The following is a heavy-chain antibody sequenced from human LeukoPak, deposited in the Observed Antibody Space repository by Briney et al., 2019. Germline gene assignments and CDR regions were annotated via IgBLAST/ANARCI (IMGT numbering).Heavy chain of an antibody. CDR2: ISYDGSNK. CDR3: AREGLYYYDSSGYLYYYYGMDV. CDR1: GFTFSNYA. V-gene: IGHV3-30*04. D-gene: IGHD3-22*01. J-gene: IGHJ6*02. Sequence: GGSLRLSCAASGFTFSNYAMHWVRQAPGKGLEWVAVISYDGSNKYYADSVKGRFTISRDNSKNTLYLQMNNLRAEDTAVYHCAREGLYYYDSSGYLYYYYGMDVWGQGTTVTVSS.